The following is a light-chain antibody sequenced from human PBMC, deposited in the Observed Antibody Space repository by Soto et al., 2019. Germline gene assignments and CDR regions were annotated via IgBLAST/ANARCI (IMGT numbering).Light chain of an antibody. V-gene: IGKV1-5*03. CDR2: KAS. J-gene: IGKJ2*01. CDR3: QQYIRYSPYT. CDR1: QTISSS. Sequence: DIQMTQFPSTLSASIGDRVTITCRASQTISSSLAWYQQKPGKAPKLLIYKASNLETGVPSMFSGSGSGTEFALTISSLQPDDFATYYCQQYIRYSPYTFGQGTRLEIK.